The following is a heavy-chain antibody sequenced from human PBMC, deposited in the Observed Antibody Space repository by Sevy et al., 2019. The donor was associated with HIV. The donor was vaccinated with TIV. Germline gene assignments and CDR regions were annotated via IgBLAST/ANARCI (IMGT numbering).Heavy chain of an antibody. CDR3: ATSRSGYFDSSGYYIY. V-gene: IGHV5-51*01. D-gene: IGHD3-22*01. Sequence: GESLKISCKGSGYSFTSHWIGWVRHMPGKGLEWMGIIFPDDSETRYSPSFQGKVTFSHDKSINTAYLQWGSLKASDTAMYYCATSRSGYFDSSGYYIYWGQGTLVTVSS. CDR2: IFPDDSET. J-gene: IGHJ4*02. CDR1: GYSFTSHW.